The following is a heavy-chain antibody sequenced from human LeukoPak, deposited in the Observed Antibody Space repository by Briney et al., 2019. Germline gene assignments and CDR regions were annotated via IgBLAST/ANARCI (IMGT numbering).Heavy chain of an antibody. CDR2: IDDSGST. Sequence: SETLSLTCSVPGGSITSIYWSTWVRQPPGKGLEWIGEIDDSGSTNYNPSLKSRVTISADKSKNKFSLNLTSVTAADTAVYYCATRGTGGPWWGQGTLVTVSS. V-gene: IGHV4-4*02. CDR3: ATRGTGGPW. J-gene: IGHJ4*02. CDR1: GGSITSIYW. D-gene: IGHD2-15*01.